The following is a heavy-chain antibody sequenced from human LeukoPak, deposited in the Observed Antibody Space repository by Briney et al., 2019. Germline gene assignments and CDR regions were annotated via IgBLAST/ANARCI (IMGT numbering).Heavy chain of an antibody. J-gene: IGHJ4*02. CDR1: GFTFTSHV. Sequence: GGSLRLSCSASGFTFTSHVMHWVRQAPGKGLQYVSGISMNVQTTYYAGSVRGRFTISRDSSKNTVYLQMNSLTAEDTAVYYCVREGLERRTNFDYWGQGTLVSVSS. V-gene: IGHV3-64D*06. CDR2: ISMNVQTT. D-gene: IGHD1-1*01. CDR3: VREGLERRTNFDY.